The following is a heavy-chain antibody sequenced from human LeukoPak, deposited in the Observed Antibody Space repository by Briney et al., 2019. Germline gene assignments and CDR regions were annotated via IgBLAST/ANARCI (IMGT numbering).Heavy chain of an antibody. V-gene: IGHV1-69*05. CDR3: ARGGYSGSYLSFDY. Sequence: SVKVSCKASGGTFSSYAISWVRQAPGQGLEWMGGIIPIFGTANYAQKFQGRVTITTDESTSTAYMELSSLRSEDTAVYYCARGGYSGSYLSFDYWGQGTLVTVSS. CDR1: GGTFSSYA. D-gene: IGHD1-26*01. J-gene: IGHJ4*02. CDR2: IIPIFGTA.